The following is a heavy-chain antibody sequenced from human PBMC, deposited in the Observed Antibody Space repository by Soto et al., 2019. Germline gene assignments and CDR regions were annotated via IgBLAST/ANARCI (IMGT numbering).Heavy chain of an antibody. CDR1: GFTFSTYV. D-gene: IGHD6-13*01. CDR3: AREAGRGSAGVHELDY. Sequence: EVQLVESGGALVQPGGSLRLSCVASGFTFSTYVMHWVRQATGKGLEWVSAIGLAGDTYYPGSVKGRFTISREDAKNSLYLQMNSLRDGDTAVYYCAREAGRGSAGVHELDYWGQGTLVTVSS. V-gene: IGHV3-13*01. CDR2: IGLAGDT. J-gene: IGHJ4*02.